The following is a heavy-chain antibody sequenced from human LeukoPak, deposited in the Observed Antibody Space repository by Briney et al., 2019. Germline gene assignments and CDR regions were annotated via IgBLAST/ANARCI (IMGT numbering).Heavy chain of an antibody. CDR2: IYHSGST. Sequence: SETLSLTCAVSGYSISSGYYWGWIRQPPGKGLEWIGSIYHSGSTYYNLSLKSRVTISVDTSKNQFSLKLSSVTAADTAVYYCARGYFDWLNWFDPWGQGTLVTVSS. CDR1: GYSISSGYY. CDR3: ARGYFDWLNWFDP. D-gene: IGHD3-9*01. J-gene: IGHJ5*02. V-gene: IGHV4-38-2*01.